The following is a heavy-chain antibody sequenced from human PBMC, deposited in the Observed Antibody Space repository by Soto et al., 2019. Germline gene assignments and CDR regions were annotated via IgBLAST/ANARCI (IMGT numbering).Heavy chain of an antibody. J-gene: IGHJ4*02. V-gene: IGHV3-23*01. CDR2: ISGSGGRT. CDR1: GFTFSNCA. D-gene: IGHD2-2*01. Sequence: EVQLLESGGGLVQPGGSLRLSCAASGFTFSNCAMRWVRQAPGKGLEWVSGISGSGGRTFYADSVKGRFAISRDNSKNTLILQMNSLRVEDTAVYYCAKEYCSSTSCYGGFGYWGQGTLVTVSS. CDR3: AKEYCSSTSCYGGFGY.